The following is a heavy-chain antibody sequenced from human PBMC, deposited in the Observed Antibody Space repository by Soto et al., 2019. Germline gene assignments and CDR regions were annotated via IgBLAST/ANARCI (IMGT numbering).Heavy chain of an antibody. V-gene: IGHV3-49*04. D-gene: IGHD2-15*01. CDR3: TRDGLQDIVVVVAADPYYYYYGMDV. CDR1: GFTFGDYA. J-gene: IGHJ6*02. Sequence: GGSLRLSCTASGFTFGDYAMSWVRQAPGKGLEWVGFIRSKAYGGTTEYAASVKGRFTISRDDSKSIAYLQMNSLKTEDTAVYYCTRDGLQDIVVVVAADPYYYYYGMDVWGPGTTLTVS. CDR2: IRSKAYGGTT.